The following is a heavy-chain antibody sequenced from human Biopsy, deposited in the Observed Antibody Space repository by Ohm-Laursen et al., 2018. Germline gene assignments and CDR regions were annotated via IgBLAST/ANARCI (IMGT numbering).Heavy chain of an antibody. V-gene: IGHV4-38-2*01. CDR2: ISHSGSA. D-gene: IGHD2-21*01. CDR3: ERDVGVD. J-gene: IGHJ1*01. Sequence: SETLSLTCSVSGYSISSDFYWGWIRQTPGKGLEWIGSISHSGSAYYNPSLKSQVTLSIYTSKNQFFLKVNSVTAADTAVYYCERDVGVDWGQGTLVTVSS. CDR1: GYSISSDFY.